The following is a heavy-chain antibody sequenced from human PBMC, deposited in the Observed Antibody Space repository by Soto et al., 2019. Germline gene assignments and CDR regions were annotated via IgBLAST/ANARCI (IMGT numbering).Heavy chain of an antibody. J-gene: IGHJ6*02. V-gene: IGHV4-30-4*08. CDR1: GGSISSSSYY. CDR3: ARDSSYYYDSSGGGMDV. D-gene: IGHD3-22*01. Sequence: SETLSLTCTVSGGSISSSSYYWGWIRQPPGKGLEWIGYIYYSGSTYYNPSLKSRVTISVDTSKNQFSLKLSSVTAADTAVYYCARDSSYYYDSSGGGMDVWGQGTTVTVSS. CDR2: IYYSGST.